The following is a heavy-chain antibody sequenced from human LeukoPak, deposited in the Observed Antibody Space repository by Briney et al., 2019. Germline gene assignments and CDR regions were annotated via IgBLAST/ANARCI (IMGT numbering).Heavy chain of an antibody. CDR2: ITSSSSYI. V-gene: IGHV3-21*06. Sequence: GGSLRLSCAASGFTFTSYNMNWVRQAPGKGLEWVSSITSSSSYIYYADSVKGRFTISRDNAKNSLYLQMDSLRVEDTAVYYCARDPYSGNYGAYYYYYYYMDVWGKGTTVTISS. D-gene: IGHD1-26*01. CDR1: GFTFTSYN. J-gene: IGHJ6*03. CDR3: ARDPYSGNYGAYYYYYYYMDV.